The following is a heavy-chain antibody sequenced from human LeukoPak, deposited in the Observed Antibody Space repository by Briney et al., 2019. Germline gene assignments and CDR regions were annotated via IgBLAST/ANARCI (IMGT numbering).Heavy chain of an antibody. CDR2: IYWDDEK. CDR1: GFSLTTNEVA. CDR3: AHTRWTRGYFDY. V-gene: IGHV2-5*02. J-gene: IGHJ4*02. D-gene: IGHD5-24*01. Sequence: SGPTLVKPTQTLTLTCTFSGFSLTTNEVAVGWIRQPPGKALEWLALIYWDDEKRYRPSLKDRLTITKDTSKNQVVLTMTNMDPVDTGTYYCAHTRWTRGYFDYWGQGTPVTVSS.